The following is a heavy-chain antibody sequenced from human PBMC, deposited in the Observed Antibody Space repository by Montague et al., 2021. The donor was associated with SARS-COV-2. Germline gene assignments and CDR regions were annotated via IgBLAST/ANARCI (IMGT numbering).Heavy chain of an antibody. J-gene: IGHJ5*02. Sequence: TLSLTCTFSGFSLSTSGMCVSWIRQPPGKALEWLARIDWDDDXYYSTSLKTRLTISKDTSKNQVVLTMTNMDPVDTATYYCARTHYDILTGSLNWFDPWGQGTLVTVSS. CDR2: IDWDDDX. CDR3: ARTHYDILTGSLNWFDP. CDR1: GFSLSTSGMC. V-gene: IGHV2-70*11. D-gene: IGHD3-9*01.